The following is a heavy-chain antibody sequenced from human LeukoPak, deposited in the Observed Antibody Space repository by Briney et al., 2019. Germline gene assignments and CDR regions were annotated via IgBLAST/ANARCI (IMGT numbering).Heavy chain of an antibody. J-gene: IGHJ4*02. V-gene: IGHV3-21*04. CDR3: AKVYDSPGISPIDY. D-gene: IGHD3-3*01. CDR1: GFTFSSYS. CDR2: ISSSSSYI. Sequence: GGSLRLSCAASGFTFSSYSMNWVRQTPGKGLEWVSSISSSSSYIFYADSVKGRFTISRDNAKNSLYLQMNSLRAEDTAVYYCAKVYDSPGISPIDYWGQGTLVTVSS.